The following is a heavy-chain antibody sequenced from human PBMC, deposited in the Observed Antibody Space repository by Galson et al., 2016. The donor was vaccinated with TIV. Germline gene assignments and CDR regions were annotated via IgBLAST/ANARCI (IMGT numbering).Heavy chain of an antibody. CDR3: ARWRGRQSEFDS. V-gene: IGHV3-7*01. Sequence: SLRLSCAASGFSFIDYSMSWVRQAPGTGLEWVASMREEGTEQYNVNAVKGRFTISSDGAGNSVYLQMNSLGVEDTAVYFCARWRGRQSEFDSWGQGTLVTVSA. CDR2: MREEGTEQ. CDR1: GFSFIDYS. D-gene: IGHD5-24*01. J-gene: IGHJ4*02.